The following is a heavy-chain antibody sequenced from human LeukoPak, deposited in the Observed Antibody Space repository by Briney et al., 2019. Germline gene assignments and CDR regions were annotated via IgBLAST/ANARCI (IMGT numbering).Heavy chain of an antibody. V-gene: IGHV1-69*13. D-gene: IGHD1-26*01. CDR3: ARQPYSGSYYDY. J-gene: IGHJ4*02. Sequence: SVKVSCKASGGTFSSYAISWVRQAPGQGLEWMGGIIPIFGTANYAQKFQGRVTITADESTSTAYMELSSLRSEDTAVYYCARQPYSGSYYDYWGQGTPVTVSS. CDR2: IIPIFGTA. CDR1: GGTFSSYA.